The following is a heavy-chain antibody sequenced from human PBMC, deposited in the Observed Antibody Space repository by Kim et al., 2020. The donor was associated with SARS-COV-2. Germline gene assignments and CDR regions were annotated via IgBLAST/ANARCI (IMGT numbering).Heavy chain of an antibody. D-gene: IGHD2-15*01. J-gene: IGHJ6*02. V-gene: IGHV3-23*01. Sequence: GGSLRLSCAASGFTFSSYAMHWVRQAPGKGLEWVSAISGSGSSTYYADSVKGRFTISRDNSKNTLYLQMNSLRAEDTAVYYCATSGYCSGGSSYPSYGMDVWGQGTTVTVSS. CDR3: ATSGYCSGGSSYPSYGMDV. CDR2: ISGSGSST. CDR1: GFTFSSYA.